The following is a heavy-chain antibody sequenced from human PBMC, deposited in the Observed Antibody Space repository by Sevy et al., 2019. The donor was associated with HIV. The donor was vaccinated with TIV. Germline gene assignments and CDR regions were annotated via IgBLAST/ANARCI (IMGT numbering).Heavy chain of an antibody. CDR1: GFTCDDYA. CDR3: AKGSGGSGSYYDS. Sequence: GGSLRLSCAASGFTCDDYAMHWVRQAPGKGLEWVSRIDWDGGSTYYADSVKGRFTISRDNSKNSLYLQMNSLRAEDTAFYYCAKGSGGSGSYYDSWGQGTLVTVSS. J-gene: IGHJ4*02. CDR2: IDWDGGST. V-gene: IGHV3-43D*04. D-gene: IGHD3-10*01.